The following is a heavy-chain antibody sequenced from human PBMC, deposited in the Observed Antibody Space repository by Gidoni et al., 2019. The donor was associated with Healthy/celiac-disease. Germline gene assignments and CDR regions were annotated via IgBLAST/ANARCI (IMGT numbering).Heavy chain of an antibody. CDR1: GFTFSSYG. Sequence: RLSCAASGFTFSSYGRHWVRQAPGKGLEWVAVIWYDGSNKYYADSVKGRFTISRDNSKNTLYLQMNSLRAEDTAVYYCARDEGQLWFLSVYYYYGMDVWGQGTTVTVSS. J-gene: IGHJ6*02. CDR2: IWYDGSNK. V-gene: IGHV3-33*01. CDR3: ARDEGQLWFLSVYYYYGMDV. D-gene: IGHD5-18*01.